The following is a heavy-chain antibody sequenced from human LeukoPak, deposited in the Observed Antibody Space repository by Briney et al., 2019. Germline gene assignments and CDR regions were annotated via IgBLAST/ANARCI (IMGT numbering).Heavy chain of an antibody. J-gene: IGHJ6*03. CDR3: ARVMGEYCSGGSCYSYYYYMDV. D-gene: IGHD2-15*01. CDR2: IRNDGSNK. V-gene: IGHV3-30*02. Sequence: GGSLRLSCAASGFTFSSYAMHWVRRAPGKGLEWVTFIRNDGSNKYYADSVKGRFTISRDNSKNTLYLQMNSLRPEDTAVYYCARVMGEYCSGGSCYSYYYYMDVWGKGTTVTVSS. CDR1: GFTFSSYA.